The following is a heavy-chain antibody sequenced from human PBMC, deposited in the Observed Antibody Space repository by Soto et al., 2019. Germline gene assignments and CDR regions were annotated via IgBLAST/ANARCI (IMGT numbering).Heavy chain of an antibody. J-gene: IGHJ4*02. Sequence: SETLSLTCTVSGGSISSGGYYWSWIRQHPGKGLEWIGYIYYSGSTYYNPSLKSRVTISVDTSKNQFSLKLSSVTAADAAVYYCARGGGSIAARPGPNDYWGQGTLVTVSS. CDR2: IYYSGST. CDR1: GGSISSGGYY. V-gene: IGHV4-31*03. D-gene: IGHD6-6*01. CDR3: ARGGGSIAARPGPNDY.